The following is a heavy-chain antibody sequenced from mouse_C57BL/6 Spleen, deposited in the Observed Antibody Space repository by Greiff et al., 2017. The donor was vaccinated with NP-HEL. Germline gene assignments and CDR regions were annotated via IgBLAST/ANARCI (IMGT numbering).Heavy chain of an antibody. Sequence: QVQLQQSGAELVRPGTSVKVSCKASGYAFTNYLIEWVKQRPGQGLEWIGVINPGSGGTNYNEKFKGKATLTADKSSSTAYMQLSSLTSEDSAVYFCARGFYYGNRLYYFDYWGQGTTLTVSS. CDR2: INPGSGGT. V-gene: IGHV1-54*01. CDR1: GYAFTNYL. CDR3: ARGFYYGNRLYYFDY. J-gene: IGHJ2*01. D-gene: IGHD2-1*01.